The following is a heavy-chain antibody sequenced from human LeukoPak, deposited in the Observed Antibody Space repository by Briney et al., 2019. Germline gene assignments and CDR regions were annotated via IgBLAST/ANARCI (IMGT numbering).Heavy chain of an antibody. V-gene: IGHV1-2*02. CDR2: INPNSGGT. J-gene: IGHJ6*03. D-gene: IGHD6-13*01. Sequence: ASVKVSCKASGYTFTSYGIIWVRQAPGQGLEWMGWINPNSGGTNYAQKFQGRVTMTRDTSISTAYMELSRLRSDDTAVYYCARDGRYSSPYYMDVWGKGTTVTVSS. CDR3: ARDGRYSSPYYMDV. CDR1: GYTFTSYG.